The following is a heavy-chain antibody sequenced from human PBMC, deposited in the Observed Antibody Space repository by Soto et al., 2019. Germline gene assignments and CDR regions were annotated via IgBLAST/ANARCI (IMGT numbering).Heavy chain of an antibody. CDR1: GGTFGSYT. Sequence: QVQLVQSGAEVKKPGSSVKVSCKASGGTFGSYTISWVRQAPGQGLEWMGGIIPILGIANYAQKFQGRVTITADKSTSTAYMELSSLRSEDTAVYYCARESRSRYCSGGSCPAEYFQHWGQGTLVTVSS. CDR2: IIPILGIA. CDR3: ARESRSRYCSGGSCPAEYFQH. J-gene: IGHJ1*01. D-gene: IGHD2-15*01. V-gene: IGHV1-69*08.